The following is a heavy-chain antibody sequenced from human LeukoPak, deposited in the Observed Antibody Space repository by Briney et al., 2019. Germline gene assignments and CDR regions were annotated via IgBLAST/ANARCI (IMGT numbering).Heavy chain of an antibody. J-gene: IGHJ4*02. V-gene: IGHV3-23*01. Sequence: GGSLRLSCTASGFTFSTYAMSWVRQAPGKGLEWVSAISGTGGSTYYADSVKGRFTISRDNSKSTLYLQMNSLRAEDTATYYCAARPTSEAVAPSDFWGQGTLVTVSP. D-gene: IGHD6-19*01. CDR1: GFTFSTYA. CDR2: ISGTGGST. CDR3: AARPTSEAVAPSDF.